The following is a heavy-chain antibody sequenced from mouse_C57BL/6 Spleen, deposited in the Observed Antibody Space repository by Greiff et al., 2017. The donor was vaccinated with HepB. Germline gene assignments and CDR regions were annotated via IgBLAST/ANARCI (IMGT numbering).Heavy chain of an antibody. CDR3: ASGLTGYAMDY. CDR1: GYTFTSYW. CDR2: IDPSDSET. D-gene: IGHD4-1*01. V-gene: IGHV1-52*01. J-gene: IGHJ4*01. Sequence: VQLQQSGAELVRPGSSVKLSCKASGYTFTSYWMHWVKQRPIQGLEWIGNIDPSDSETHYNQKFKDKATLTVDKSSSTAYMQLSSLTSADSAVYYCASGLTGYAMDYWGQGTSVTVSS.